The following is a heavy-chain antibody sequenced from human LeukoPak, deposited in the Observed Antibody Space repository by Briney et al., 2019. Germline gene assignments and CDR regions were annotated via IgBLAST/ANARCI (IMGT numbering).Heavy chain of an antibody. J-gene: IGHJ6*02. D-gene: IGHD3-10*01. V-gene: IGHV4-34*01. Sequence: PSETLSLTCAVYGGSFSGYYWSWIRQPPGKGLEWIGEINHSGSTNYNPSLKSRVTISVDTSKNQFSLTLSSVTAADTAVYYCAGRVPVPSVRGVIQNYYYYGMDVWGQGTTVTVSS. CDR3: AGRVPVPSVRGVIQNYYYYGMDV. CDR2: INHSGST. CDR1: GGSFSGYY.